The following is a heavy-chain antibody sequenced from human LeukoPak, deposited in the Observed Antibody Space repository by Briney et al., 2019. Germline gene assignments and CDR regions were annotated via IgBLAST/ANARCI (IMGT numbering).Heavy chain of an antibody. Sequence: SETLSLTCTVSGGSISSYYWSWIRQPPGKGLEWIGYIYYSGSTNYNPSLKSRVTISVDTSKNQFSLKLSSVTAADTAVYYCARRDYYDILTGSPKAFDIWGQGTMVTVSS. CDR3: ARRDYYDILTGSPKAFDI. J-gene: IGHJ3*02. D-gene: IGHD3-9*01. CDR1: GGSISSYY. V-gene: IGHV4-59*01. CDR2: IYYSGST.